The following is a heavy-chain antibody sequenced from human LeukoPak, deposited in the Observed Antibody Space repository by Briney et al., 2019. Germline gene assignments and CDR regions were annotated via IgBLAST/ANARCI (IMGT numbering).Heavy chain of an antibody. D-gene: IGHD6-25*01. J-gene: IGHJ3*02. V-gene: IGHV3-21*01. CDR3: ARDTASMWRASDAFDI. CDR2: ISSSSSYI. Sequence: PGGSLRLSCVASGFTFSSYAMSWVRQAPGKGLEWVSSISSSSSYIYYADSVKGRFTISRDNAKNSLYLQMNSLRAEDTAVYYCARDTASMWRASDAFDIWGQGTMVTVSS. CDR1: GFTFSSYA.